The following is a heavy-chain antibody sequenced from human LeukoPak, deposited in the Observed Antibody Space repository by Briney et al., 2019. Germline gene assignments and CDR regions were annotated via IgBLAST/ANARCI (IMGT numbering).Heavy chain of an antibody. J-gene: IGHJ4*02. CDR3: ASYSYYYDSSGYLDY. V-gene: IGHV4-30-2*02. Sequence: SETLSLTCAVSGGSISSGGYSWSWIRQPPGTGLEWIGYIYHSGSTYYNPSLKSRVTISVDRSKNQFSLKLSSVTAADTAVYYCASYSYYYDSSGYLDYWGQGTLVTVSS. CDR1: GGSISSGGYS. CDR2: IYHSGST. D-gene: IGHD3-22*01.